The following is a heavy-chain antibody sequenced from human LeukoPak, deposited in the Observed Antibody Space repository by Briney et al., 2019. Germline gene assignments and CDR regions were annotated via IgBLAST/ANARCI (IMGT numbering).Heavy chain of an antibody. J-gene: IGHJ4*02. CDR1: GGSISSSSYY. V-gene: IGHV4-39*07. D-gene: IGHD5-18*01. CDR2: IYHSGST. CDR3: ARETDTAMAY. Sequence: SETLSLTCTVSGGSISSSSYYWGWVRQPPGKGLEWIGEIYHSGSTNYNPSLKSRVTISVDKSKNQFSLKLSSVTAADTAVYYCARETDTAMAYWGQGTLVTVSS.